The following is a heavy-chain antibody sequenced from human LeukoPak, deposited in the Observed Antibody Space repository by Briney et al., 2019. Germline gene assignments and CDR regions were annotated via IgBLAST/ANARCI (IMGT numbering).Heavy chain of an antibody. CDR1: GGSLSSGSYY. CDR3: ARSNWNDAADAFDI. V-gene: IGHV4-61*02. D-gene: IGHD1-1*01. CDR2: IYTSGST. Sequence: SETLSLTCTVSGGSLSSGSYYWSWIRQPAGKGLEWIGGIYTSGSTNYNPSLKSRVTILEDTSKNQFSLKLSSVTAADTAVYYCARSNWNDAADAFDIWGQGAMVTVSS. J-gene: IGHJ3*02.